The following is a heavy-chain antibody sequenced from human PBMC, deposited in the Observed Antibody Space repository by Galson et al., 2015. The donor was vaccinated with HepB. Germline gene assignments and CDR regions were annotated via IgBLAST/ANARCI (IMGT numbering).Heavy chain of an antibody. V-gene: IGHV1-69*10. CDR1: GGTFSSYA. CDR3: ARTLPYRMTTHAFDI. CDR2: IIPILGIA. Sequence: SVKVSCKASGGTFSSYAISWVRQAPGQGLEWMGGIIPILGIANYAQKFQGRVTITADKSTSTAYMELSSLRSEDTAVYYCARTLPYRMTTHAFDIWGQGTMVTVSS. D-gene: IGHD4-11*01. J-gene: IGHJ3*02.